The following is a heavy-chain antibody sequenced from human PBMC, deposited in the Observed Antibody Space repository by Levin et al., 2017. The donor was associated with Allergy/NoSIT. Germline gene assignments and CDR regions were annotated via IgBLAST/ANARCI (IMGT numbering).Heavy chain of an antibody. CDR3: AREGGTSGYYDASDI. D-gene: IGHD5-18*01. J-gene: IGHJ3*02. V-gene: IGHV3-30*03. Sequence: QTGGSLRLSCAASGFTFPNYAMHWVRQTPRQGLEWVALMSIDGENKFYLDSVRGRFAISRDNARNTFYLQMNSLTVEDTAVYYCAREGGTSGYYDASDIWGQGTMVTVSP. CDR2: MSIDGENK. CDR1: GFTFPNYA.